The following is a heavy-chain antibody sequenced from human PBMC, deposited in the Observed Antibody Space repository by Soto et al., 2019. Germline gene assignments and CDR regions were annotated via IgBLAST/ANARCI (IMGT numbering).Heavy chain of an antibody. CDR2: ISSSSSYI. D-gene: IGHD3-22*01. V-gene: IGHV3-21*01. J-gene: IGHJ4*02. CDR1: GGSFSGYY. Sequence: LTCAVYGGSFSGYYWTWIRQAPGKGLEWVSSISSSSSYIYYADSVKGRFTISRDNAKNSLYLQMNSLRAEDTAVYYCARGLFYYDSSGYLGYWGQGTLVTVSS. CDR3: ARGLFYYDSSGYLGY.